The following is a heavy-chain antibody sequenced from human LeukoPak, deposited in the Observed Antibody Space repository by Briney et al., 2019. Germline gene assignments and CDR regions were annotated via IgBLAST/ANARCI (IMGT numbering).Heavy chain of an antibody. CDR3: ARVGISGTTRPVDY. D-gene: IGHD1-20*01. CDR1: GYSFTSYW. V-gene: IGHV5-51*01. Sequence: GESLNISCKGSGYSFTSYWIGWVRQMPGKGLEWMGTIYAGDSDTRYSPSFQGQVTISADKSSSTAYLQWSSLKASDTAMYYCARVGISGTTRPVDYWGQGTLVTVSS. J-gene: IGHJ4*02. CDR2: IYAGDSDT.